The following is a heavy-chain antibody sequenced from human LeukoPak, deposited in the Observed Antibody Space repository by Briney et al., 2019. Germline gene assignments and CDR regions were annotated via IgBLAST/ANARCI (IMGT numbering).Heavy chain of an antibody. CDR3: ARKLGTSSTSWLGVFDP. Sequence: ASVKVSCKASGGTFSSYAISWVRQAPGQGLEWMGGIIPIFGTANYAQKFQGRVTITADGSTSTAYMELSSLRSEDTAVYYCARKLGTSSTSWLGVFDPWGQGTLVTVSS. J-gene: IGHJ5*02. CDR2: IIPIFGTA. V-gene: IGHV1-69*13. D-gene: IGHD2-2*01. CDR1: GGTFSSYA.